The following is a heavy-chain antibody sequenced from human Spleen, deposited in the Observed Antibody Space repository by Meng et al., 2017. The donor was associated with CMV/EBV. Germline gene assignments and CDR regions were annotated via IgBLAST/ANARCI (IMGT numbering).Heavy chain of an antibody. V-gene: IGHV1-18*03. CDR2: VGAENGET. CDR3: ARAGAAVTTNFDF. D-gene: IGHD4-17*01. Sequence: QVQLVQSGAELRRPGASVKVCCKASGYKFDIYGITWVRQAPGQGLEWVGWVGAENGETNYGQKFQGRVTVTADTFTKTAYMEMRSLRSDDLAIYYCARAGAAVTTNFDFWGQGTLVTVSS. J-gene: IGHJ4*02. CDR1: GYKFDIYG.